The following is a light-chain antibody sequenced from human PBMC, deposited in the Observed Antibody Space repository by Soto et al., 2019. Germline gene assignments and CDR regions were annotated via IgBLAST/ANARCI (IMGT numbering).Light chain of an antibody. V-gene: IGLV1-40*01. Sequence: QSVLTQPPSVSGAPGQRVTISCTGSSSNIGANYDVHWYQHLPGTAPKLLISGDSNRPSGVPDRFSGSKSGTSASLGITGLQAEDEADYYCQSYDSSLRGWVFGGWTKLTVL. CDR1: SSNIGANYD. CDR3: QSYDSSLRGWV. J-gene: IGLJ3*02. CDR2: GDS.